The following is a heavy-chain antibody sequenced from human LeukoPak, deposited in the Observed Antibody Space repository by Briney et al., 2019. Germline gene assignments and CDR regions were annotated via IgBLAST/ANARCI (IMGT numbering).Heavy chain of an antibody. CDR3: ARGMGYTSRFDY. V-gene: IGHV3-66*01. CDR2: IDSDDST. Sequence: GGSLRLSCAASGFTVSSNYMSWVRQAPGKGLEWVSVIDSDDSTHYADSVKGRFTISRDNSKNTVYLQMNSLRAEDTAVYYCARGMGYTSRFDYWGQGTLVTVSS. J-gene: IGHJ4*02. D-gene: IGHD6-13*01. CDR1: GFTVSSNY.